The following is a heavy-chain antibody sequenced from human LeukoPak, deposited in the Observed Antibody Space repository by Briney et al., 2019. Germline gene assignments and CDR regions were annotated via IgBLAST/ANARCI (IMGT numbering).Heavy chain of an antibody. V-gene: IGHV3-48*03. CDR1: GFTFSSYE. D-gene: IGHD3-16*01. CDR2: ISSSGSTI. CDR3: ARDLMRDRSDY. Sequence: GGSLRLSCAASGFTFSSYEMNWVRQAPGKGLEWVSYISSSGSTIYYADSVKGRFTISRDSAKNSLYPQMNSLRAEDTAVYYCARDLMRDRSDYWGQGTLVTVSS. J-gene: IGHJ4*02.